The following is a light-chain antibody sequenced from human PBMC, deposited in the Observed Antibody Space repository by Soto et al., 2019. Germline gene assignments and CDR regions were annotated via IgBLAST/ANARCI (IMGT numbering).Light chain of an antibody. Sequence: VVLTQSPATLSLSPGDTATLSCGASQSVSSSLAWYQQKPGQAPRLLIYGASTRATGIPARFSGSGSGTEFTLTISSLQSEDFAVYYCQQYNNWPRTFGQGTRLEI. CDR1: QSVSSS. CDR3: QQYNNWPRT. J-gene: IGKJ5*01. CDR2: GAS. V-gene: IGKV3-15*01.